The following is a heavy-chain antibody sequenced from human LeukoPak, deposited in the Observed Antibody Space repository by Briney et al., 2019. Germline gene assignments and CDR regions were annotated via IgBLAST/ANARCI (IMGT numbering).Heavy chain of an antibody. CDR3: ARDQYGSPL. D-gene: IGHD2/OR15-2a*01. Sequence: GGSLRLSCTASGFTFSDHYMTWIRQAPGKRLEWASYISDDSSILYYADSVKGRFTVSRDNARNSLYLQMNGLRVDDTAVYYCARDQYGSPLWGQGTMVTVSS. CDR2: ISDDSSIL. CDR1: GFTFSDHY. J-gene: IGHJ3*01. V-gene: IGHV3-11*01.